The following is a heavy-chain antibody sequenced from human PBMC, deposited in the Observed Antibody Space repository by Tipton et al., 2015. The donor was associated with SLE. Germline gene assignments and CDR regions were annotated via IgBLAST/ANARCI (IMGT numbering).Heavy chain of an antibody. J-gene: IGHJ4*02. CDR2: IRSKAYGGTT. Sequence: SLRLSCTASGFTFGDYAMSWVRQAPGKGLEWGGFIRSKAYGGTTEYAASVKGRFTISRDDSKSIAYLQMNSLKTGDTAVYYCTRDRGAGPCPVGYWGQGTLVTVSS. D-gene: IGHD4-23*01. V-gene: IGHV3-49*04. CDR1: GFTFGDYA. CDR3: TRDRGAGPCPVGY.